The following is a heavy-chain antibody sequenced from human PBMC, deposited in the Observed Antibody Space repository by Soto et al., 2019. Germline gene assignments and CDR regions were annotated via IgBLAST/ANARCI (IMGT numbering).Heavy chain of an antibody. CDR1: GFTFSDYD. CDR3: ARGWRVVPDAHYRFDY. CDR2: ISTSGTTI. D-gene: IGHD2-2*01. Sequence: PGGSRRLSFGASGFTFSDYDMGWIRQAPGKGLEWISYISTSGTTIYYAHSVKGQFTISGDKANNSPYLQRNSLRAADTAVYYCARGWRVVPDAHYRFDYWGQGTLVTVSS. V-gene: IGHV3-11*01. J-gene: IGHJ4*02.